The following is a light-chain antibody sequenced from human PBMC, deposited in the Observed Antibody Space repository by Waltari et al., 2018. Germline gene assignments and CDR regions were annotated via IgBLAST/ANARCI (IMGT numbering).Light chain of an antibody. Sequence: IQMTQSPSPLSASVGERVHISCRASQTISTYLNWYQQRPGKAPKLLMYAASTLQSGVPTRFSGSGSGTEFTLTISSLQPEDSATYYCQQSYSPPHTFGQGTKVEIK. J-gene: IGKJ2*01. V-gene: IGKV1-39*01. CDR2: AAS. CDR1: QTISTY. CDR3: QQSYSPPHT.